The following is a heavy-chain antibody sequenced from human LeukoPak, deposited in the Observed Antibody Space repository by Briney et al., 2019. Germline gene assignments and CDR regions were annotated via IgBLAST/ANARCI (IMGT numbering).Heavy chain of an antibody. V-gene: IGHV1-18*01. J-gene: IGHJ4*02. Sequence: ASVKVSCKASGYTFTSYGISWVRQAPGQGLEWMGWISAYNGNTNYAQKLQGRVTMTTDTSTSTAYMELRCLRSDDTAVYYCARTFAGYYDSSGYYYWGQGTLVTVSS. CDR2: ISAYNGNT. D-gene: IGHD3-22*01. CDR1: GYTFTSYG. CDR3: ARTFAGYYDSSGYYY.